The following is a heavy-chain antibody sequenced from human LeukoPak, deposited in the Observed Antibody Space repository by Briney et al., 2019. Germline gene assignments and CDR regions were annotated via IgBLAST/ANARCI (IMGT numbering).Heavy chain of an antibody. Sequence: GGSLRLSCAASGFTFSSYSMNWVRQAPGKGLEWVSSISSSSSTIYYADSVKGRFTISRDNAKNSLYLQMNSLRAEDTALYYCAKETGIAARGDFVNWGQGTLVTVSS. CDR1: GFTFSSYS. J-gene: IGHJ4*02. CDR3: AKETGIAARGDFVN. D-gene: IGHD6-6*01. V-gene: IGHV3-48*01. CDR2: ISSSSSTI.